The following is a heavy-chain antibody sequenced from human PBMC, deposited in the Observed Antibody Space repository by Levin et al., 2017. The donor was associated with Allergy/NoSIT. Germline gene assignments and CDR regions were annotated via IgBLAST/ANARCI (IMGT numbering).Heavy chain of an antibody. D-gene: IGHD3-10*01. J-gene: IGHJ5*02. CDR2: VYYSGST. V-gene: IGHV4-39*01. CDR3: ARQLSEWRPSGVKMVRGKNWFDP. Sequence: SQTLSLTCTVSGGSINSSTSYWGWIRQPPGKGLEWIGSVYYSGSTYYNPSLKSRFTISVDTSKNHFSLKLRSVTATDTAVYYCARQLSEWRPSGVKMVRGKNWFDPWGQGTLVSVSS. CDR1: GGSINSSTSY.